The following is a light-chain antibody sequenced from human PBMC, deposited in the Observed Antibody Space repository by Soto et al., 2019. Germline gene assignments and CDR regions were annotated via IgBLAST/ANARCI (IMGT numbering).Light chain of an antibody. V-gene: IGLV2-8*01. J-gene: IGLJ1*01. CDR2: EVT. CDR3: CSHAGDNTYV. CDR1: SSDVGGYNY. Sequence: QSVLNQPPSGSGSPGQAVTISCTGTSSDVGGYNYVSLYQQYPGKAPKLIIYEVTKRPSEVPDRFSGSKSGNTASLTVSGLQAEDEADYFCCSHAGDNTYVFGTGTKVT.